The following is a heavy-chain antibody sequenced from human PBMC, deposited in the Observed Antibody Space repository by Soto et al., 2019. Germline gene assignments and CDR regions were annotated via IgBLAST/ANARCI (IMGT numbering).Heavy chain of an antibody. D-gene: IGHD4-17*01. J-gene: IGHJ4*02. CDR2: IYNGGTT. CDR1: GGSINTVNYY. CDR3: ARHETLHGDYDD. Sequence: PSETLSLTCTVSGGSINTVNYYWSWIRQSPDKGLEWIGHIYNGGTTYNNPSLTSRVTISVDTSNNQFSLKLSSVTAADTAVYYCARHETLHGDYDDWGQGTLVTVSS. V-gene: IGHV4-30-4*01.